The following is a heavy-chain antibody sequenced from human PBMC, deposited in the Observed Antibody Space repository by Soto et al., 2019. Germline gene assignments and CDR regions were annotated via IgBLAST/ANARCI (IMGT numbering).Heavy chain of an antibody. CDR3: AKVFYYYDSSGYYYFDY. Sequence: GGSLRLSCAASGFTFSSYAVSWVRQAPGKGPEWISSISGSGSTIYYADSVKGRFTIPRDNSKNTLYLQMSSLRAEDTAVYYCAKVFYYYDSSGYYYFDYWGQGTLVTVSS. CDR1: GFTFSSYA. J-gene: IGHJ4*02. V-gene: IGHV3-23*01. D-gene: IGHD3-22*01. CDR2: ISGSGSTI.